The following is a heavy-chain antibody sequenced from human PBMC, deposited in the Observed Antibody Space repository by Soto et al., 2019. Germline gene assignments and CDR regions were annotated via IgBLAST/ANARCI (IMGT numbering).Heavy chain of an antibody. Sequence: VQLVESGGGLVQPGGSLRLSCAASGFTVSSNYMSWVRQAPGKGLEWVSVIYSGGTTYYADSVKGRFTISRDNFKNTLYLQMNSLRGEDTAVYYCARNGDSSDYRGWFDPWGQGTLVTVSS. J-gene: IGHJ5*02. V-gene: IGHV3-66*01. CDR1: GFTVSSNY. CDR3: ARNGDSSDYRGWFDP. CDR2: IYSGGTT. D-gene: IGHD3-22*01.